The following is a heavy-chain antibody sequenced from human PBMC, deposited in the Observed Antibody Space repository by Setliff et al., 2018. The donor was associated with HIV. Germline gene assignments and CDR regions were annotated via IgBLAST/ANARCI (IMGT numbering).Heavy chain of an antibody. D-gene: IGHD2-15*01. V-gene: IGHV3-11*04. J-gene: IGHJ4*02. CDR3: ARDLRSSHGSPDYFDY. CDR2: ISSSGTTI. CDR1: GFTFSDYY. Sequence: GGSLRLSCTASGFTFSDYYMSWIRQSPGKGLEWISYISSSGTTIYYADSVKGRFTISRDNAKNSLYLEMNSLRAEETAVYYCARDLRSSHGSPDYFDYWGRGALVTVSS.